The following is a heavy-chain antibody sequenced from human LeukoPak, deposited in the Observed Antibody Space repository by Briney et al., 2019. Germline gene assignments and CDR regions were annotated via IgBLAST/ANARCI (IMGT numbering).Heavy chain of an antibody. J-gene: IGHJ4*02. V-gene: IGHV3-23*01. CDR1: KFTFSTYA. CDR3: AKGCGGYCFSSFDY. CDR2: ISGGGDT. D-gene: IGHD2-21*02. Sequence: GGSLRLSCAASKFTFSTYAMGWVRQAPGKGLEWVSTISGGGDTYYADSVKGRFTISRDNSKNTLYLQMSSLRAVDTAIYYCAKGCGGYCFSSFDYWGQGTLVTVSS.